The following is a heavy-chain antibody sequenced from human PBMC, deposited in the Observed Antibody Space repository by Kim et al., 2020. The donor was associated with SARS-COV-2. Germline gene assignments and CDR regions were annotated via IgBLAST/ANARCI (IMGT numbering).Heavy chain of an antibody. Sequence: GGSLRLSCAASGFSFSSYWMTWIRQAPGKGLEWVANIQGGSGGLENYLDSVRGRFTIFRDNAGNSLHLQMNSLTAEDTAVYYCARDSEGHTGSVWYDAYDIWGPGTIVTVSS. D-gene: IGHD6-19*01. CDR3: ARDSEGHTGSVWYDAYDI. V-gene: IGHV3-7*01. J-gene: IGHJ3*02. CDR2: IQGGSGGLE. CDR1: GFSFSSYW.